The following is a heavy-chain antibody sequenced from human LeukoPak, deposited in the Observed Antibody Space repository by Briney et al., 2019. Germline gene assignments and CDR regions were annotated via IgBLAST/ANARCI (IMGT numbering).Heavy chain of an antibody. CDR1: GDSISSYY. V-gene: IGHV4-59*01. J-gene: IGHJ4*02. CDR3: ARDSAISNFDY. D-gene: IGHD3-3*01. Sequence: PSEPLSLPCTVSGDSISSYYWSWIRQPPGKGLEWIGYIYYSGSTNYNPSLKSRVTISVDTSKNQFSLKLSSVTAADTAVYYCARDSAISNFDYWGQGTLVTVSS. CDR2: IYYSGST.